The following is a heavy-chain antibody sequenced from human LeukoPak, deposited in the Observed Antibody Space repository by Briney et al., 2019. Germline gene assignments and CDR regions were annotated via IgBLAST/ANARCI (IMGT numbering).Heavy chain of an antibody. CDR3: ARGDYGDYWNYYYMDV. V-gene: IGHV3-30*04. CDR1: GFTFSSYV. Sequence: GGSLRLSCAASGFTFSSYVMHWVRQAPGKGLEWVAIISYDGSNEYYADSVKGRFTISRDNSKNTLYLQMNSLRAEDTAVYSCARGDYGDYWNYYYMDVWGKGTTVTVSS. J-gene: IGHJ6*03. D-gene: IGHD4-17*01. CDR2: ISYDGSNE.